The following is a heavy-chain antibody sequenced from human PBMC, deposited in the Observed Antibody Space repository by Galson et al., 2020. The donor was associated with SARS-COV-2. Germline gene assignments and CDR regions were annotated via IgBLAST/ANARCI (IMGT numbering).Heavy chain of an antibody. CDR2: IFSSGTT. CDR3: ARGSTNWYDS. J-gene: IGHJ5*01. D-gene: IGHD2-15*01. Sequence: ETLSLTCTVSGGSVSSFYWSWIRQPPGKGLEWIGYIFSSGTTRYNPSLGSRVTLFVDTSKNQVALKLSSVTAADTAVYYCARGSTNWYDSWGQGTLVTVSS. CDR1: GGSVSSFY. V-gene: IGHV4-59*02.